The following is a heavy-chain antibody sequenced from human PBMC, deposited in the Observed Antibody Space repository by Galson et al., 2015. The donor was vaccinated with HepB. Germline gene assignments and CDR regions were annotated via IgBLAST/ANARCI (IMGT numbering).Heavy chain of an antibody. CDR2: IYYTGIT. V-gene: IGHV4-39*01. CDR3: ARQSANLVEN. D-gene: IGHD3-16*01. CDR1: GASISSTSSS. Sequence: LSLTCTVSGASISSTSSSWGWIRQPPGEGLEWIANIYYTGITYYNPSLKSRVTISVDTSRNQFSLKLTSVTAADTAVYYCARQSANLVENWGQGTLVTVSS. J-gene: IGHJ4*02.